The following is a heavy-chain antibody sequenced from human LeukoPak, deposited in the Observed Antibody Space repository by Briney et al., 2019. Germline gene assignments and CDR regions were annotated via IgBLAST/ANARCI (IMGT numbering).Heavy chain of an antibody. CDR3: AKIRGGIFDSCIDY. J-gene: IGHJ4*01. Sequence: PGGSLRLSCAASGFTFSSYAMSWVRQAPGKGLEWVSAISGSGGSTYYADSVKGRFSISRDNSKNTLYLQMNSLRAEDTAVYYCAKIRGGIFDSCIDYWNQGTLVTVSS. V-gene: IGHV3-23*01. CDR1: GFTFSSYA. CDR2: ISGSGGST. D-gene: IGHD3-3*02.